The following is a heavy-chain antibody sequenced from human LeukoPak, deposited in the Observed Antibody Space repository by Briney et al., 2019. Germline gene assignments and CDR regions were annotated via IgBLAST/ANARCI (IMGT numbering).Heavy chain of an antibody. D-gene: IGHD3-22*01. CDR1: GFTFSSYA. J-gene: IGHJ4*02. CDR2: ISGSGGST. V-gene: IGHV3-23*01. Sequence: GGSLRLSCAASGFTFSSYAMIWVRQAPGKGVGGVSAISGSGGSTYYADSVRGRFTISRDNSKNTLYLQMNSLKAEDTAVYYCARRSPYYDSSGYYLDYWGQGTLVTVSS. CDR3: ARRSPYYDSSGYYLDY.